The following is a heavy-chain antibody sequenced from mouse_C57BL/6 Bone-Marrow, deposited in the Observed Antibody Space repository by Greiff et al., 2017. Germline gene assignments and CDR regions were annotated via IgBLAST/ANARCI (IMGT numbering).Heavy chain of an antibody. CDR2: IWGGGST. Sequence: VHLEESGPGLVAPSQSLSITCTVSGFSLTSYGVDWVRQPPGKGLEWLGVIWGGGSTNYNSALMSSLSISKDNSKCKVFLKMNSLQTDDTAMYXCARRNLYADYWGQGTTLTVSS. CDR3: ARRNLYADY. D-gene: IGHD2-12*01. CDR1: GFSLTSYG. V-gene: IGHV2-9*01. J-gene: IGHJ2*01.